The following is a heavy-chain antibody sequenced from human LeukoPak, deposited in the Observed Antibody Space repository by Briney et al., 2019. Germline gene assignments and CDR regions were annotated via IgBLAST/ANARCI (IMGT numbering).Heavy chain of an antibody. D-gene: IGHD6-19*01. Sequence: GGSLRLSCAASGFTFNDYVMRWVRQAPGKGLEWVSGINRNSDNRIYGDFVKGRFTISRDNAKKSLYLQMDNLRAEDTALYYCTKGGGSVAGTPPDYWGQGTLVTVSS. CDR2: INRNSDNR. J-gene: IGHJ4*02. CDR3: TKGGGSVAGTPPDY. V-gene: IGHV3-9*01. CDR1: GFTFNDYV.